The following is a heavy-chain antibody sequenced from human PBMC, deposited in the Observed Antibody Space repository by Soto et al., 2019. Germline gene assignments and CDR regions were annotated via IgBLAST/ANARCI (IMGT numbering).Heavy chain of an antibody. D-gene: IGHD4-4*01. Sequence: ASGKVSGKVSGCTVSDLSIHWVRQARGKGLEWMGNFEPEDGERIYAQKFQGRVKMTEDTSTDTAYLELSSLTFEDTAVYYCAIXSPTTEITPLHYSRMEVWGQGTTVTVSS. V-gene: IGHV1-24*01. CDR1: GCTVSDLS. J-gene: IGHJ6*02. CDR3: AIXSPTTEITPLHYSRMEV. CDR2: FEPEDGER.